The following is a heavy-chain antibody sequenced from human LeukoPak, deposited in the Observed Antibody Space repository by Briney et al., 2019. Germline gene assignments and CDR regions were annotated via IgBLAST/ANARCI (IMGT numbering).Heavy chain of an antibody. CDR3: AKDRYTSGWYGSIDY. J-gene: IGHJ4*02. D-gene: IGHD6-19*01. CDR2: ILYDASKK. V-gene: IGHV3-30*02. CDR1: GFTFSNFG. Sequence: PGRSLRLSCAASGFTFSNFGIHWVRQAPGKGLEWVSFILYDASKKYYADSVKGRFTISRDDSKNTLYLQMSSLRPEDTAVYYCAKDRYTSGWYGSIDYWGQGTLVTVSS.